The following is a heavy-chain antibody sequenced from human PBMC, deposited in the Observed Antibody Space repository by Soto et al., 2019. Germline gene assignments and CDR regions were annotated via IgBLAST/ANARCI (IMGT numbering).Heavy chain of an antibody. V-gene: IGHV4-34*01. CDR2: INHSGST. J-gene: IGHJ5*02. CDR1: GGSFSGYY. D-gene: IGHD3-3*01. CDR3: ARTLPTIFGVVTNMERFDP. Sequence: SETLSLTCAVYGGSFSGYYWSWIRQPPGKGLEWIGEINHSGSTNYNPSLKSRVTISVDTSKNQFSLKLSSVTAADTAVYYCARTLPTIFGVVTNMERFDPWGQGTLVTVSS.